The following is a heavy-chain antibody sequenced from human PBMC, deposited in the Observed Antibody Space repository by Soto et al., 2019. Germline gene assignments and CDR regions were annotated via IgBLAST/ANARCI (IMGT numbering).Heavy chain of an antibody. V-gene: IGHV3-23*01. CDR1: GFTFSNYA. CDR2: LSGSGGNI. D-gene: IGHD3-10*01. CDR3: VKDGSGLAVDGLFDH. J-gene: IGHJ4*02. Sequence: EVQLFESGGVLVQPGWSLRLSCAASGFTFSNYAMSWVRQAPGKGLEWVSSLSGSGGNIHYGDSVKGRFTISRDNSKNTLHLQMNNLRVEDTAVYYCVKDGSGLAVDGLFDHWGQGTLVTVSS.